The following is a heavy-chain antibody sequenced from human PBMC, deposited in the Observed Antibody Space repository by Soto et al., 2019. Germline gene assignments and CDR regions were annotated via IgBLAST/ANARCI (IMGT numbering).Heavy chain of an antibody. CDR1: GFTVSSHI. J-gene: IGHJ3*02. Sequence: EVQVLESGGGLVQPGGSLRLSCEGSGFTVSSHIMTWIRQAPGKGPEWVSTITTAGGTYYADSVKGRFAMSRDTSETTLYLQMNSLGAEDTAAYYCAPHVSCSGGSCQYDAFAIRGQGTMVTVSS. CDR3: APHVSCSGGSCQYDAFAI. V-gene: IGHV3-23*01. D-gene: IGHD2-15*01. CDR2: ITTAGGT.